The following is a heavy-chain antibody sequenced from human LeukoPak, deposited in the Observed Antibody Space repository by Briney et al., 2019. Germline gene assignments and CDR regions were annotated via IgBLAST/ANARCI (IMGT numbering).Heavy chain of an antibody. CDR2: IYHSGST. CDR3: ARVPPRGGGYYYYMDV. V-gene: IGHV4-30-2*01. J-gene: IGHJ6*03. CDR1: GGSISSGGYY. D-gene: IGHD5-12*01. Sequence: SETLSLTCTVSGGSISSGGYYWSWIRQPPGKGLEWSGYIYHSGSTYYNPSLKSRVTISVDRSKNQFSLKLSSVTAADTAVYYCARVPPRGGGYYYYMDVWGKGTTVTVSS.